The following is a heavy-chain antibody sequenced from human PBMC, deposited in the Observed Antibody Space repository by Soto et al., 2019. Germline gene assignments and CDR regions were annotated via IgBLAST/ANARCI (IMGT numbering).Heavy chain of an antibody. J-gene: IGHJ4*02. D-gene: IGHD3-22*01. CDR2: ISYDGSNK. CDR1: GFTFSSYG. V-gene: IGHV3-30*18. CDR3: AKDTYSHDSSGYYVFDS. Sequence: QVQLVESGGGVVQPGRSLRLSCAASGFTFSSYGMHWVRQAPGKGLEWVAVISYDGSNKNYADSVKGRFIISRDNSKNTVYLQMNSLRAEDTAVYYCAKDTYSHDSSGYYVFDSWGQGTLVTVSS.